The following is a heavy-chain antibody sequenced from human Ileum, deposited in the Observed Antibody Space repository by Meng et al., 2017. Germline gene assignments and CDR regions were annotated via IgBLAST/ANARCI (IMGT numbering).Heavy chain of an antibody. CDR3: ARGGPWFDP. CDR2: INPDSGDT. Sequence: QVQVVQSGAEVKNPGASVTVSCTASGYHFGDYFLSWVRQAPGQGLDWMGRINPDSGDTNIAQKFQGRVTMTRDTSSRTTYVEVTRLTLDDTAVYYCARGGPWFDPWGQGTLVTVSS. CDR1: GYHFGDYF. V-gene: IGHV1-2*06. J-gene: IGHJ5*02.